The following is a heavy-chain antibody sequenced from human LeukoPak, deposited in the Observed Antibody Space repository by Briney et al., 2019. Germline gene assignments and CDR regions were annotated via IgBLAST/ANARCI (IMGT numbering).Heavy chain of an antibody. CDR1: GYTFTGYY. CDR3: ARVGVGGSYSSPLDY. V-gene: IGHV1-2*02. D-gene: IGHD1-26*01. CDR2: INPNSGGT. Sequence: GASVKVSCKASGYTFTGYYMHWVRQAPGQGLEWMGWINPNSGGTNYAQKFQGRVAMTRDTSISTAYMDLSRLRSDDTAVYYCARVGVGGSYSSPLDYWGQGTLVTVSS. J-gene: IGHJ4*02.